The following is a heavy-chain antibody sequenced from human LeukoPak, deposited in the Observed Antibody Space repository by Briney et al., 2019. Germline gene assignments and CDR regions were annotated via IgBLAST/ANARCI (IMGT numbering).Heavy chain of an antibody. CDR3: ARKNVHITIFGVVKENWFDP. V-gene: IGHV1-2*02. Sequence: GASVKVSCKASGYTFTGYYMHWVRQAPGQGLEWMGWINPNSGGTNYAQKFQGRVTMTRDTSISTAYMELSRLRSDDTAVYYCARKNVHITIFGVVKENWFDPWGQGTLVTVSS. CDR1: GYTFTGYY. CDR2: INPNSGGT. J-gene: IGHJ5*02. D-gene: IGHD3-3*01.